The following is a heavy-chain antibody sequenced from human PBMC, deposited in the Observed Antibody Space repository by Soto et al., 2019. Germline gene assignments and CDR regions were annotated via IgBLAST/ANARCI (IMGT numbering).Heavy chain of an antibody. CDR3: ASNSYEYTFYDY. CDR2: TYYNGNA. CDR1: GGSIDRSNYY. J-gene: IGHJ4*02. V-gene: IGHV4-39*01. Sequence: PSETLSLTSNVSGGSIDRSNYYWDWLRQPPGKGLEWIGTTYYNGNAYYNPSLKSRVSMSVDTSKNQFSLKLSSVTAADTAVYYCASNSYEYTFYDYWGQGNLVTVSS. D-gene: IGHD5-18*01.